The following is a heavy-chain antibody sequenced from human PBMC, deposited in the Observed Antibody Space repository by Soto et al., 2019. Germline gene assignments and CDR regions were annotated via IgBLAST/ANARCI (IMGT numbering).Heavy chain of an antibody. CDR3: AREVGAYYDY. CDR1: GGSISSSNW. Sequence: SETLSLTCAVSGGSISSSNWWSWVRQPPGKGLEWIGEIYHSGSTNYNPSLKSRLIIPVDKSKNQFSLKLSSVTAADTAVYYCAREVGAYYDYWGQGTLVTVSS. V-gene: IGHV4-4*02. J-gene: IGHJ4*02. D-gene: IGHD1-26*01. CDR2: IYHSGST.